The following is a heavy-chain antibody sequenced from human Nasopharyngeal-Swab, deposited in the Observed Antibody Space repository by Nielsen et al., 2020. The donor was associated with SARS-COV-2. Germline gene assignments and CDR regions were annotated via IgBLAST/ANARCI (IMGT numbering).Heavy chain of an antibody. CDR1: GFTFSSYS. CDR3: AGRDYYDSSGYLIDY. CDR2: ISSSSSYI. V-gene: IGHV3-21*04. Sequence: GGSLRLSCAASGFTFSSYSMNWVRQAPGKGLEWVSSISSSSSYIYYADSVKGRFTISRDNAKNSLYLQMNSLRAEDPAVYYCAGRDYYDSSGYLIDYWGQGTLVTVSS. D-gene: IGHD3-22*01. J-gene: IGHJ4*02.